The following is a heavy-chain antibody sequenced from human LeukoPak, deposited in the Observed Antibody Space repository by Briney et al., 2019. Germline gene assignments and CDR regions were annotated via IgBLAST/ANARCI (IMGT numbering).Heavy chain of an antibody. J-gene: IGHJ6*04. D-gene: IGHD2-2*01. Sequence: GGSLRLSCAASGFTFRSNGMSWVRQAPGKGLEWVSAISGSGGSTYYADSVKGRFTISRDSSKNTLYLQMNSLRAEDTAIYYCAVSPKVVEVWGKGTTVTVSS. CDR3: AVSPKVVEV. CDR1: GFTFRSNG. CDR2: ISGSGGST. V-gene: IGHV3-23*01.